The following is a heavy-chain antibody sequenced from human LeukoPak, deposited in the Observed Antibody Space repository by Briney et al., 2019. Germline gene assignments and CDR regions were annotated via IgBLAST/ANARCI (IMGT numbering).Heavy chain of an antibody. CDR1: GYTFTSYD. Sequence: ASVKVSCKASGYTFTSYDINWVRQATGQALEWMGWITTSTGKPTYAQGFTGRFVFSLDTSVSTTYLHINSLKAEDTAVYYCARDASMINFDYWGQGSLVTVSS. D-gene: IGHD3-16*01. CDR2: ITTSTGKP. CDR3: ARDASMINFDY. V-gene: IGHV7-4-1*02. J-gene: IGHJ4*02.